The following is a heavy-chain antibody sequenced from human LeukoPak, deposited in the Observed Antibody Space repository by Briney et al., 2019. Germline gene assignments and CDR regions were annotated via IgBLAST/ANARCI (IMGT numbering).Heavy chain of an antibody. D-gene: IGHD2-8*01. CDR2: INHSGST. V-gene: IGHV4-34*01. CDR1: SRALTAYD. CDR3: ARRSGMLAYYFDY. J-gene: IGHJ4*02. Sequence: PSKLRSSTVTVLSRALTAYDWGWSGQCPGKGLGWIGEINHSGSTNYTPSLKSRVTISVDTSKNQFSLELSSVTAADTAVYYCARRSGMLAYYFDYWGQGTLVTVSS.